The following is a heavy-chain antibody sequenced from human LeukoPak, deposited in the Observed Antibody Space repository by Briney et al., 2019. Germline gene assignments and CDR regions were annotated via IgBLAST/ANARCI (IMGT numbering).Heavy chain of an antibody. CDR2: ISGSGGST. Sequence: PGGSLRLSCAASGFTFSSYAMSWVHQAPGKGLEWVSAISGSGGSTYYADSVKGRFTISRDNSKNTLYLQMNSLRAEDTAVYYCAKFPGYSYEYYFDYWGQGTLVTVSS. D-gene: IGHD5-18*01. V-gene: IGHV3-23*01. J-gene: IGHJ4*02. CDR3: AKFPGYSYEYYFDY. CDR1: GFTFSSYA.